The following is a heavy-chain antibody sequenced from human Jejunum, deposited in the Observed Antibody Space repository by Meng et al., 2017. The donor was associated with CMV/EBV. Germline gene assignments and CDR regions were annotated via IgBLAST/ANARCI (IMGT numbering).Heavy chain of an antibody. D-gene: IGHD3-3*01. Sequence: QGALVGSGGGVVQPGGSLTLSCEASGFTLSIYGMHWVRQAPGKGLEWVAFLRYDGSNKYYTESVRGRFTISRDNSKNTLYLQMNNLRVEDTAVYFCARRVEWSDCWGQGTLVTVSS. J-gene: IGHJ4*02. CDR3: ARRVEWSDC. CDR1: GFTLSIYG. V-gene: IGHV3-30*02. CDR2: LRYDGSNK.